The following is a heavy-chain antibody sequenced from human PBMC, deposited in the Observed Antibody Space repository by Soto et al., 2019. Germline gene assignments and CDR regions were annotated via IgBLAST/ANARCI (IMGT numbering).Heavy chain of an antibody. CDR1: GFMFENYA. D-gene: IGHD2-8*01. Sequence: WWSLRLCCAASGFMFENYAMIWFRQAPGKGLEWVATVRGNSYGAYYADSVRGRFIISRDNSKNTMSLQLNSLRDDDTAIYYCAKGKSENGVDWLDPWGPGTLVTVSS. V-gene: IGHV3-23*01. CDR3: AKGKSENGVDWLDP. CDR2: VRGNSYGA. J-gene: IGHJ5*02.